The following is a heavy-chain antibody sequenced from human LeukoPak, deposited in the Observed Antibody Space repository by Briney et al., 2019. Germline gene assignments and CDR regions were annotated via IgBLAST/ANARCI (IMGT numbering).Heavy chain of an antibody. V-gene: IGHV3-30*02. Sequence: PGGSLRRSCAAYGFTFSSNGMHCVRQAPGKGLEWVAFIRYDGSNKYYADSVKGRFTISRDNSKNTLYLEMNSLRAGDTGVYYCAMTANFDYWGQGTLVTVSS. J-gene: IGHJ4*02. CDR1: GFTFSSNG. CDR2: IRYDGSNK. CDR3: AMTANFDY. D-gene: IGHD2-21*02.